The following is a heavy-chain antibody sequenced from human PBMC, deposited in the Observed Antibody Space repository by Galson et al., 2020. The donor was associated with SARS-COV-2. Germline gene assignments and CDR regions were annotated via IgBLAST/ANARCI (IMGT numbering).Heavy chain of an antibody. CDR2: ISGSGGST. J-gene: IGHJ1*01. CDR1: GFTFSSYA. V-gene: IGHV3-23*01. D-gene: IGHD6-19*01. Sequence: GGSLRLSCAASGFTFSSYAMSWVRQAPGKGLEWVSAISGSGGSTYYADSVKGRFTISRDNSKNTLYLQMNSLRAEDTAVYYCAKEIIAVAGTLGEYFQHWGQGTLVTVSS. CDR3: AKEIIAVAGTLGEYFQH.